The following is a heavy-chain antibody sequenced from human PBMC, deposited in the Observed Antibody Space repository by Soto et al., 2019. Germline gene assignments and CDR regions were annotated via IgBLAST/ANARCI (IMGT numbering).Heavy chain of an antibody. V-gene: IGHV4-39*01. CDR2: IYYSGST. J-gene: IGHJ6*02. Sequence: SETLSLTCTVSGGSISSSSYYWGWIRQPPGKGLEWIGSIYYSGSTYYNPSLKSRVTISVDTSKNQFSLRLSSVTAADTAVYYCARRLVVEYYYYYYGMDVWGQGTTVTVSS. CDR1: GGSISSSSYY. D-gene: IGHD2-21*01. CDR3: ARRLVVEYYYYYYGMDV.